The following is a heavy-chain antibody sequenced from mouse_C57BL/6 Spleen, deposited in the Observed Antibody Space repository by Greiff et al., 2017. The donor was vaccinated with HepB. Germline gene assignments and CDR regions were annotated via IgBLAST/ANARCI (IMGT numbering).Heavy chain of an antibody. D-gene: IGHD2-4*01. Sequence: VKLLESGAELVKPGASVKMSCKASGYTFTTYPIEWMKQNHGKSLEWIGNFHPYNDDTKYNEKFKGKATLTVEKSSSTVYLELSRLTSDDSAVYYCALIYYDYDDYAMDYWGQGTSVTVSS. J-gene: IGHJ4*01. CDR1: GYTFTTYP. CDR2: FHPYNDDT. CDR3: ALIYYDYDDYAMDY. V-gene: IGHV1-47*01.